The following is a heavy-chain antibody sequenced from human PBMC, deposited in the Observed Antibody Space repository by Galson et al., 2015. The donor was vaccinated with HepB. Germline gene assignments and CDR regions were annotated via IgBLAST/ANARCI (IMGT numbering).Heavy chain of an antibody. V-gene: IGHV1-3*04. Sequence: SVKVSCKASGYTFTTYAMHWVRQAPGERLEWMGWINTGNGNTKYSQKFQGRVTITGDTSASTTYMELSSLRSEDTAVYYCATPTVTTSYYYVMDVWGQGTKVTVFS. CDR3: ATPTVTTSYYYVMDV. D-gene: IGHD4-17*01. J-gene: IGHJ6*02. CDR1: GYTFTTYA. CDR2: INTGNGNT.